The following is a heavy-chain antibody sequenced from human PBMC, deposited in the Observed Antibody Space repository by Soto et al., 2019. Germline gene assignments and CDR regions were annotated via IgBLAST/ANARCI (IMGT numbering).Heavy chain of an antibody. Sequence: EVQLVESGGGLVQPGGSLRLSCAASGFTFSNYWMHWVRQAPGKGLVWVSGINNDGSSTGYADSMKGRFTISRDNAKNTLYLQMNSLRAEDTAVYYCVRSAAYYGMDVWGQGTTVTVSS. CDR1: GFTFSNYW. CDR2: INNDGSST. D-gene: IGHD6-25*01. J-gene: IGHJ6*02. V-gene: IGHV3-74*01. CDR3: VRSAAYYGMDV.